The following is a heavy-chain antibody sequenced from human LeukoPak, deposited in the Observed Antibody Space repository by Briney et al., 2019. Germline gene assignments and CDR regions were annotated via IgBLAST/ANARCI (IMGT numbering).Heavy chain of an antibody. J-gene: IGHJ5*02. CDR1: GFTFSSYW. D-gene: IGHD1-26*01. V-gene: IGHV3-74*01. CDR2: INSDGSST. CDR3: AKAVGAEGPPWFDP. Sequence: GGSLRLSCAASGFTFSSYWMHWVRQAPGKGLVWVSRINSDGSSTTYADSVKGRFTISRDNAKNTLYLQMNSLRAEDTAVYYCAKAVGAEGPPWFDPWGQGTLVTVSS.